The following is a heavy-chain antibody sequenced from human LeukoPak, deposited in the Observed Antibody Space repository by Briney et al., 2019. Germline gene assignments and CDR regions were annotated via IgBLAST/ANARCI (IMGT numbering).Heavy chain of an antibody. CDR2: ISSSSSYI. D-gene: IGHD2-15*01. Sequence: GGSLRLSCAASGFTFSSYSMNWVRQAPGKGLEWVSSISSSSSYIYYADSVKGRFTISRDNAKNSLYLQMNSLRAEDTAVYYCARSPPLVVVTAHNYFDYWSQGTLVTVSS. V-gene: IGHV3-21*01. J-gene: IGHJ4*02. CDR3: ARSPPLVVVTAHNYFDY. CDR1: GFTFSSYS.